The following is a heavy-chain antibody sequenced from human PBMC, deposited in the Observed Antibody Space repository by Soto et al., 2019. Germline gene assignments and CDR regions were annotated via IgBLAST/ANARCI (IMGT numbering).Heavy chain of an antibody. CDR3: AKETPGYCSSTSCFFDY. D-gene: IGHD2-2*01. V-gene: IGHV3-30*18. CDR2: ISNDGSDK. Sequence: GGSLRLSCAASGFTFNNYGMHWVRQAPGKGLEWVATISNDGSDKYYADSVKGRLTISRDNSKNTLYLQMNSLRAEDTAVYYCAKETPGYCSSTSCFFDYWGQGTLVTVSS. CDR1: GFTFNNYG. J-gene: IGHJ4*02.